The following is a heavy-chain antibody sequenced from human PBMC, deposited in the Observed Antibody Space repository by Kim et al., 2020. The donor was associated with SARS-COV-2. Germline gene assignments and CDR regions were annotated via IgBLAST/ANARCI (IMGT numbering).Heavy chain of an antibody. CDR1: IASITGNNFY. CDR2: MHFSRPT. J-gene: IGHJ5*02. Sequence: SETLSLTCTVSIASITGNNFYWAWIRHPPGKGPEWIASMHFSRPTYQNPSLRSRVTVSGDISKKQFYLNLNSVTAADTGVYYCAAQWPRGRRSARPHWFDPWGVGPLVTVSS. D-gene: IGHD6-6*01. CDR3: AAQWPRGRRSARPHWFDP. V-gene: IGHV4-39*01.